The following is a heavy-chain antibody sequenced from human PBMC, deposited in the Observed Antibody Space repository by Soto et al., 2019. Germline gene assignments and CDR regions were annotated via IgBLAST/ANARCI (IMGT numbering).Heavy chain of an antibody. CDR1: GYTFTSYD. CDR3: ARDIVVVVAATLDYYYYGMDV. D-gene: IGHD2-15*01. V-gene: IGHV1-8*01. Sequence: QVQLVQSGAEVKKPGASVKVSCKASGYTFTSYDINWVRQATGQGLAWMGWMNPNSGNTGYAQKFQGRVTMTRNTSISTDYMEVSRLRSEDTAVYYCARDIVVVVAATLDYYYYGMDVWGQGTTVTVSS. CDR2: MNPNSGNT. J-gene: IGHJ6*02.